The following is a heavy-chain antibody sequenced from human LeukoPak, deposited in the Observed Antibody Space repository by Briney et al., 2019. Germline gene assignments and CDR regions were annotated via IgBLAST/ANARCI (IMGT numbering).Heavy chain of an antibody. CDR2: ISGSSGII. CDR3: ARAKYYYGSGSYYFDY. CDR1: GFTFNTYT. Sequence: GGSLRLSCAASGFTFNTYTMNWVRQAPGKGLEWVSYISGSSGIIDYADSVRGRFTISRDNAKNSLYLQMNSLGAEDTAVYYCARAKYYYGSGSYYFDYWGQGTLVTVSS. V-gene: IGHV3-48*01. J-gene: IGHJ4*02. D-gene: IGHD3-10*01.